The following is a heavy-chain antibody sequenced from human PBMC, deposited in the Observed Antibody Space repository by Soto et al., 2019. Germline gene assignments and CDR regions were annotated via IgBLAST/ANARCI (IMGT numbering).Heavy chain of an antibody. V-gene: IGHV4-39*01. CDR2: IYYSGST. Sequence: KPSETLSLTCTVSGGSISSSSYYWGWIRQPPGKGLEWIGSIYYSGSTYYNPSLKSRVTISVDTSKNQFSLKLSSVTAADTAVYYCARTRPGDFGVVIIYLNFAFDIWGQGTMVTVSS. CDR1: GGSISSSSYY. CDR3: ARTRPGDFGVVIIYLNFAFDI. J-gene: IGHJ3*02. D-gene: IGHD3-3*01.